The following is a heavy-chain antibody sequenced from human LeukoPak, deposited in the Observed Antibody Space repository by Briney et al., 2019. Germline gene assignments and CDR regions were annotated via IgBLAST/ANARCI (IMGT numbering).Heavy chain of an antibody. CDR2: ISYDGSNK. V-gene: IGHV3-30*04. CDR3: AKDPYSSGPYNWFDP. CDR1: GFTFNSYA. J-gene: IGHJ5*02. Sequence: PGRSLRLSCAASGFTFNSYAMHWVRQAPGKGLEWVAAISYDGSNKKYADSVKGRFTISRDNSKNTLYLQMNSLSAEDTAVYYCAKDPYSSGPYNWFDPWGQGTLVTVSS. D-gene: IGHD6-19*01.